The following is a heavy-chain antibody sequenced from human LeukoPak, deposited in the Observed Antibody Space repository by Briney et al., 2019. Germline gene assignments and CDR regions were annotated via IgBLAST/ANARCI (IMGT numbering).Heavy chain of an antibody. Sequence: GASVKVSYKASGGTFSSYAISWVRQAPGQGLEWMGGIIPIFGTANYAQKFQGRVTITTDESTSTAYMELSSLRSEDTAVYYCARSRRYYGSGPHAFDIWGQGTMVTVSS. D-gene: IGHD3-10*01. V-gene: IGHV1-69*05. CDR1: GGTFSSYA. CDR3: ARSRRYYGSGPHAFDI. J-gene: IGHJ3*02. CDR2: IIPIFGTA.